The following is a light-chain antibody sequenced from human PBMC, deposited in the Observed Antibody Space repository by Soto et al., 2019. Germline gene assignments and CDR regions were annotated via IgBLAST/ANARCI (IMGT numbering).Light chain of an antibody. CDR1: QSVRSH. V-gene: IGKV3-15*01. J-gene: IGKJ2*01. CDR2: DAT. Sequence: EIVMTQSPATLSVSPGERATLSCRASQSVRSHLAWYHQKPGQAPRLLIYDATTRAIGIPARFSGSGFGTEFTLTISSLQSEDFAVYYCQQYSYWYTFGQGTKLEIK. CDR3: QQYSYWYT.